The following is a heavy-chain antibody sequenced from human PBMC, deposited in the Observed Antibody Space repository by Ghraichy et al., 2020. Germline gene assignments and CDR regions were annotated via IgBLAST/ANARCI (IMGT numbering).Heavy chain of an antibody. J-gene: IGHJ4*02. CDR2: IYYSGST. CDR3: ARDRYATGASDY. CDR1: VGSISSYY. D-gene: IGHD1-14*01. Sequence: SETLSLTCTVSVGSISSYYWSWIRQPPGKGLEWIGYIYYSGSTNYNPSLKSRVTISVDTSKNQFSLKLSSVTAADTAVYYCARDRYATGASDYWGQGTLVTVSS. V-gene: IGHV4-59*01.